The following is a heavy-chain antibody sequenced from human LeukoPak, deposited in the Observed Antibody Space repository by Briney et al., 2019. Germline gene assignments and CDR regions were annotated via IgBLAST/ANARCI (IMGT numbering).Heavy chain of an antibody. D-gene: IGHD1-26*01. CDR3: ARINSNTYSGSSMDFDY. CDR2: ITTRGGTT. J-gene: IGHJ4*02. Sequence: GRSLRLSCAASGFMFNMYALSWVRQTPGKGLEWVSSITTRGGTTYYADSVKGRFTISRDNSKNTLYLQMNSLRAEDTAVYYCARINSNTYSGSSMDFDYWGQGTLVTVSS. V-gene: IGHV3-23*01. CDR1: GFMFNMYA.